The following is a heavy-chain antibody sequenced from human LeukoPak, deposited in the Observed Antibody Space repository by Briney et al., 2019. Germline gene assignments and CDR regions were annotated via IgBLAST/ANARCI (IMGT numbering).Heavy chain of an antibody. CDR2: ISYDGSNK. J-gene: IGHJ5*02. V-gene: IGHV3-30*03. CDR3: AREASTEAIHAFDP. CDR1: GFTFSSYG. Sequence: PGGSLRLSCAASGFTFSSYGMHWVRQAPGKGLEWVAVISYDGSNKYYADSVKGRFTISRDNSKNTLYLQMNTLRVEDTAVYYCAREASTEAIHAFDPWGQGTLVTVSA. D-gene: IGHD2-21*01.